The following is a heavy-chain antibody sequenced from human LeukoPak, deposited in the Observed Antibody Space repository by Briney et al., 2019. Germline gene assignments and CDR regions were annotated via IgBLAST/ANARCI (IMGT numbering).Heavy chain of an antibody. CDR3: ARDPYSGGYGAYYYYYMDV. V-gene: IGHV3-21*01. D-gene: IGHD6-19*01. CDR2: ISSSSSYM. CDR1: GFTFSSYS. Sequence: GSLRLSCAASGFTFSSYSMNWVRQAPGKGLEWVSSISSSSSYMFYADSVRGRFTISRDNAENSLYLQMNSLRDEDTAVYYCARDPYSGGYGAYYYYYMDVWGKGTTVTVSS. J-gene: IGHJ6*03.